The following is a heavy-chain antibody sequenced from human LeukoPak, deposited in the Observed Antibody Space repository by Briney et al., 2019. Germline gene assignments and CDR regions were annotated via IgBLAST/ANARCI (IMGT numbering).Heavy chain of an antibody. Sequence: PGGSLRLSCAASGFTFSSYNMNWVRQAPGKGLEWVSSITSDSRYMYYADSVKGRFTISRDNAKNSLYLQMNSLRAEDTALYFCARDATTEPGTVYMDVWGKGTTVTISS. J-gene: IGHJ6*03. CDR2: ITSDSRYM. V-gene: IGHV3-21*01. CDR3: ARDATTEPGTVYMDV. CDR1: GFTFSSYN. D-gene: IGHD6-13*01.